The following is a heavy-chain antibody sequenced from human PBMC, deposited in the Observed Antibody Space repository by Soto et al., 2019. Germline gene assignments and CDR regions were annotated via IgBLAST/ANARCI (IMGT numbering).Heavy chain of an antibody. V-gene: IGHV1-46*01. Sequence: ASVKVSCKASGYTFTSYYMHWVRQAPGQGLEWMGIINPSGGSTSYAQKFQGRVTMTRDTSTSTVYMELSSLRSEDTAVYYCARTRWELLSYYYYGMDVWGQGTTVTVSS. CDR2: INPSGGST. CDR3: ARTRWELLSYYYYGMDV. J-gene: IGHJ6*02. D-gene: IGHD1-26*01. CDR1: GYTFTSYY.